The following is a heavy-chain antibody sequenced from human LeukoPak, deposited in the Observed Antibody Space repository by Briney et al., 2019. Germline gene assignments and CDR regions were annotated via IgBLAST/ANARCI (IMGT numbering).Heavy chain of an antibody. D-gene: IGHD3-22*01. J-gene: IGHJ4*02. Sequence: GRSLRLSCAASGFTFDDYAMHWVRQAPGKGLEWVSAISGSGGSTYYADSVKGRFTISRDNSKNTLYLQMNSLRAEDTAVYYCAKDRRPLYYYDSSGYYSLDYWGQGTLVTVSS. V-gene: IGHV3-23*01. CDR2: ISGSGGST. CDR3: AKDRRPLYYYDSSGYYSLDY. CDR1: GFTFDDYA.